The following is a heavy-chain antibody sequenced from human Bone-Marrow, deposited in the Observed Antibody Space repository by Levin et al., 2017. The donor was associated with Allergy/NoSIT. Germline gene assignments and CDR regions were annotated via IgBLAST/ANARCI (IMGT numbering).Heavy chain of an antibody. CDR3: AREVAYDGPSDYSGMDV. CDR1: GGSISSSSYY. V-gene: IGHV4-39*06. Sequence: SQTLSLTCTVSGGSISSSSYYWGWIRQPPGKGLEWIGTIYYSGSTYYNPSLKSRVTISIDMPRNQFTLKLSSVTAADPAVYYCAREVAYDGPSDYSGMDVWGQGTTVTVSS. D-gene: IGHD5-12*01. CDR2: IYYSGST. J-gene: IGHJ6*02.